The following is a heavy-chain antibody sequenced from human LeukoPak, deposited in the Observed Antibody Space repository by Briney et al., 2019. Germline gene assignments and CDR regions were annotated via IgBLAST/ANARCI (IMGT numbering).Heavy chain of an antibody. Sequence: ASVKVSCKASGYTFTSYDINWVRQATGQGLEWMGWMNPNSGNTGYAQKFQGRVTMTRNTSISTAYMELSSLRSEDTAVYYCATGPKYYYGSGSFNWFDPWGQGTLVTVSS. D-gene: IGHD3-10*01. CDR1: GYTFTSYD. CDR2: MNPNSGNT. V-gene: IGHV1-8*01. CDR3: ATGPKYYYGSGSFNWFDP. J-gene: IGHJ5*02.